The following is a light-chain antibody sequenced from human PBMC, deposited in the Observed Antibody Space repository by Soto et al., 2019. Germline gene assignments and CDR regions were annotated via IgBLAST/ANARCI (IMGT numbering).Light chain of an antibody. CDR3: QQYDSYSWT. V-gene: IGKV1-5*01. CDR1: QSVSDW. Sequence: DIQMTQSPSTLSASVGERVTITCRASQSVSDWLAWYQQKPGKAPKLLISDVSNLESGVPSMFSGSGSGTECILTISSLQPDDFATYYCQQYDSYSWTFGQGTKVE. J-gene: IGKJ1*01. CDR2: DVS.